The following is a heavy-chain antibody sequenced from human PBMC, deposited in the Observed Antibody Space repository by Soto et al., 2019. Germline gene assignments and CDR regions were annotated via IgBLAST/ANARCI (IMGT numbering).Heavy chain of an antibody. CDR1: GFTFSSYW. CDR3: ARGDYHRSGSYYI. D-gene: IGHD3-10*01. J-gene: IGHJ4*02. Sequence: EVQLVESGGDLVQPGGSLRLSCVASGFTFSSYWMTWVRQAPGKGLEWVANIKKDGSENYYVDAVKGRFTISRDNAKNSLYLQMNSLRAEDSAVYYCARGDYHRSGSYYIWGQGTLVTVSS. V-gene: IGHV3-7*04. CDR2: IKKDGSEN.